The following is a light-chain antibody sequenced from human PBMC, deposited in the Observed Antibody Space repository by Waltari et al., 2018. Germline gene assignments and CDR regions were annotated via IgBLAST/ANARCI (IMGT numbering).Light chain of an antibody. CDR2: GNN. Sequence: QSALTQPPSVSGAPGQRVTSSCTGTGPNIGAGYDVHWYQQFPGTVPKLLLSGNNNRPSGVPDRFSASKTGTSASLAITGLQAEDEADYYCQSCDRSLSVVFGGGTKLTVL. J-gene: IGLJ2*01. V-gene: IGLV1-40*01. CDR3: QSCDRSLSVV. CDR1: GPNIGAGYD.